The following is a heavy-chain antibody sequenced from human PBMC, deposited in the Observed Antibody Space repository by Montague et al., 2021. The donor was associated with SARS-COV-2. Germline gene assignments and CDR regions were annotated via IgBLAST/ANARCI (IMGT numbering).Heavy chain of an antibody. Sequence: SLSLSCVASGFTFSSYAMHWVRQAPGKGLEWVAVISYDGSNKYYADSVKGRFTISRDNSKNTLYLQMNSLRAEDTAVYYCARDNYDYVWGSYRYIYWGQGTLVTVSS. J-gene: IGHJ4*02. D-gene: IGHD3-16*02. CDR3: ARDNYDYVWGSYRYIY. CDR1: GFTFSSYA. CDR2: ISYDGSNK. V-gene: IGHV3-30*04.